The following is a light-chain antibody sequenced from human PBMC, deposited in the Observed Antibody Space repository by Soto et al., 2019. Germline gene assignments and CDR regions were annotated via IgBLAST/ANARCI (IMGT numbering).Light chain of an antibody. V-gene: IGKV3D-15*01. CDR3: QQYNNWPT. CDR1: RSVSNN. J-gene: IGKJ4*01. CDR2: GAS. Sequence: EIVMTQAPATLSVSPVERATLSCRASRSVSNNYLAWYQQKPGQAPRLLIYGASNRATGIPDRFSGSGSGTEFTLTISSLQSEDFAVYYCQQYNNWPTFGGGTKVDIK.